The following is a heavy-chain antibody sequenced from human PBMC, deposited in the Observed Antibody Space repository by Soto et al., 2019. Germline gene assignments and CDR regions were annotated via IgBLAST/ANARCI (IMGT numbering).Heavy chain of an antibody. J-gene: IGHJ6*02. CDR3: ARYCAAHYYSYYGMDV. D-gene: IGHD2-21*01. Sequence: GASVKVSCKASVGTFSSYAISWVRQAPGQGLEWLGGIIPIFGTANYAQKFQGRVTITADESTSTAYMELSSLRSEDTAVYYCARYCAAHYYSYYGMDVWGQGTTVTVS. CDR1: VGTFSSYA. V-gene: IGHV1-69*13. CDR2: IIPIFGTA.